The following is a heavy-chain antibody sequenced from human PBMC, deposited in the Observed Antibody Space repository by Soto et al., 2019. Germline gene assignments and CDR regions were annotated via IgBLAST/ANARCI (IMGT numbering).Heavy chain of an antibody. D-gene: IGHD2-15*01. CDR3: ARDHCSGGSCYGGINWFDP. J-gene: IGHJ5*02. CDR2: IIPILGIA. CDR1: GGTFSSYT. Sequence: SVKVSCKASGGTFSSYTISWVRQAPGQGLEWMGRIIPILGIANYAQKFQGRVTITADKSTSTAYMELSSLRSEDTAVYYCARDHCSGGSCYGGINWFDPWGQGTLVTVSS. V-gene: IGHV1-69*04.